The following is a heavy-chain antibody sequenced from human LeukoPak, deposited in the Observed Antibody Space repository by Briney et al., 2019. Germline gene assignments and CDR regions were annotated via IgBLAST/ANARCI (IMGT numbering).Heavy chain of an antibody. V-gene: IGHV3-7*01. Sequence: GGSLRLSCAASGFIFSSYNMNWVRQAPGKGLEWVANIKPDGRETYYVDSVKGRFTISRDNAKSSLYLQMNSLRAEDTAVYYCARDYNLGQGTLVTVSS. CDR2: IKPDGRET. CDR3: ARDYN. CDR1: GFIFSSYN. J-gene: IGHJ4*02.